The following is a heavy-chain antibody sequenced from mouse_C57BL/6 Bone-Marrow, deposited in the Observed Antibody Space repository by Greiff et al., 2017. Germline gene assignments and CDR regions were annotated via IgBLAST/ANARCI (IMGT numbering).Heavy chain of an antibody. CDR1: GFNIKDDY. Sequence: VQLKQSGAELVRPGASVKLSCTASGFNIKDDYMHWVKQRPEQGLEWIGWIDPENGDTEYASKFQGKATITADTSSNTAYLQLSRLTSEDTAVYYCTAPYYSNWGYFDVWGTGTTVTVSS. CDR3: TAPYYSNWGYFDV. V-gene: IGHV14-4*01. CDR2: IDPENGDT. D-gene: IGHD2-5*01. J-gene: IGHJ1*03.